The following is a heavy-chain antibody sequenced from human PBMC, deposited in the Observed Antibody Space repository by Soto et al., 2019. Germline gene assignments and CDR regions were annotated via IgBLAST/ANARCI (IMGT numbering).Heavy chain of an antibody. V-gene: IGHV3-23*01. D-gene: IGHD3-22*01. CDR3: AKSYYYDSSGYLYYFDY. CDR2: ISGSGGST. CDR1: GFTFSSYA. Sequence: GVLRLSCAASGFTFSSYAMSWVRQAPGKGLEWVSAISGSGGSTYYADSVKGRFTISRDNSKNTLYLQMNSLRAEDTAVYYCAKSYYYDSSGYLYYFDYWGQGTLVTVSS. J-gene: IGHJ4*02.